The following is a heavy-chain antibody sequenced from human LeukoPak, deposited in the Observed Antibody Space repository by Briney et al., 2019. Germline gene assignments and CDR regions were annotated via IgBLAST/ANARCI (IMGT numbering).Heavy chain of an antibody. CDR3: ARGEYGLFDY. CDR1: GGSISSYY. V-gene: IGHV4-59*01. Sequence: SETLSLTCTVSGGSISSYYWSWIRQPPGQGLEWIGYIYYSGSTNYNPSLKSRVTISVDTSKNQFSLKLSSVTAADTAVYYCARGEYGLFDYWGQGTLVTVSS. D-gene: IGHD2/OR15-2a*01. CDR2: IYYSGST. J-gene: IGHJ4*02.